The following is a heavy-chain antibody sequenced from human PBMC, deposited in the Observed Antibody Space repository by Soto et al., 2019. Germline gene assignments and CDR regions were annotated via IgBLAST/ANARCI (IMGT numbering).Heavy chain of an antibody. V-gene: IGHV1-18*01. J-gene: IGHJ4*02. CDR2: ISAYNRNT. D-gene: IGHD3-16*02. CDR1: GYTFTSYG. CDR3: ARDFIDYDYIWGSYPPFDY. Sequence: ASVKVSCKASGYTFTSYGISWVRQAPGQGLEWMGWISAYNRNTNYAQKLQGRVTMTTDTSTSTAYMELRSLRSDDTAVYYCARDFIDYDYIWGSYPPFDYWGQGTLVTVSS.